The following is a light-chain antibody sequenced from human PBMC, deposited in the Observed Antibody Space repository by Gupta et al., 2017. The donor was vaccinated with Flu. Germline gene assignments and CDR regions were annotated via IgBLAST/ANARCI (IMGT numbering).Light chain of an antibody. Sequence: DIQMTQSPSSLYASVGDRVTIPCRASQSISSYLNWYQQKPGKAPKLLIYAASRFQSGVPSRFSGSGSGTDFTLTISSRQPEDFATYYCQQRDSTPLTFGQGTKVQIK. CDR3: QQRDSTPLT. CDR1: QSISSY. V-gene: IGKV1-39*01. J-gene: IGKJ1*01. CDR2: AAS.